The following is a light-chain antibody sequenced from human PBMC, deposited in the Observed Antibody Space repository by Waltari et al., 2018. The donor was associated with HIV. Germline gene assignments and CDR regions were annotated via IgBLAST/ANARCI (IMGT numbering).Light chain of an antibody. CDR1: SSNIGRND. J-gene: IGLJ1*01. Sequence: QSVLTQPPSASGTPGQRVTISCSGSSSNIGRNDVYWYQQLPGTAPKLLIYRNNQRPCGVPDRFAGSKSGTSASLAISGLRSEDEADYYCATWNDGLSGYVFGTGTKVTV. CDR2: RNN. V-gene: IGLV1-47*01. CDR3: ATWNDGLSGYV.